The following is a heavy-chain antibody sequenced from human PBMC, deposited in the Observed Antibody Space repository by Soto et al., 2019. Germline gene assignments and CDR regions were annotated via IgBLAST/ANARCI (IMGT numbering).Heavy chain of an antibody. CDR1: GGSISSGGYY. CDR2: IYYSGST. V-gene: IGHV4-31*03. D-gene: IGHD3-22*01. Sequence: SETLSLTCTVSGGSISSGGYYWSWIRQHPGKGLEWIGYIYYSGSTYYNPSLKSRVTISVDTSKNQFSLKLSSVTAADTAVYYCARVGGSSGYPSTNWFDPWGQGTLVTVSS. J-gene: IGHJ5*02. CDR3: ARVGGSSGYPSTNWFDP.